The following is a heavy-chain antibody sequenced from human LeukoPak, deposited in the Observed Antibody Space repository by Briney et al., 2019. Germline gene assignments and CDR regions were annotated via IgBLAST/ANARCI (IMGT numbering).Heavy chain of an antibody. Sequence: SETLSLTCAVYGGSFSGYYWSWICQPPGKGLEWIGEINHSGSTNYNPSLKSRVTISVDTSKNQFSLKLSSVAAADTAVYYCARGRVNYYDSSGYYDYWGQGTLVTVSS. V-gene: IGHV4-34*01. J-gene: IGHJ4*02. D-gene: IGHD3-22*01. CDR2: INHSGST. CDR3: ARGRVNYYDSSGYYDY. CDR1: GGSFSGYY.